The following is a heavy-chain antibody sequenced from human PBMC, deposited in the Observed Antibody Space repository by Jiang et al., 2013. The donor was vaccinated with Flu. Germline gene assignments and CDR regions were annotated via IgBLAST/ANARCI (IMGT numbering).Heavy chain of an antibody. D-gene: IGHD6-6*01. J-gene: IGHJ4*02. CDR2: VNGGNGDT. CDR1: GYSFTKYG. Sequence: GAEVKKPGASVKVSCKASGYSFTKYGIHWVRQAPGQRLEWMGWVNGGNGDTKYSQKSQDRVTITSDTSANTGYMELSSLRSEDTAVYYCARGNQGDSSSSWDDYWGQGTLVTVSS. V-gene: IGHV1-3*01. CDR3: ARGNQGDSSSSWDDY.